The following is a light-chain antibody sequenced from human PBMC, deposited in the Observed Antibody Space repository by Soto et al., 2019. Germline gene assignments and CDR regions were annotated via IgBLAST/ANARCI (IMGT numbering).Light chain of an antibody. CDR2: AIS. CDR1: QPVSSW. CDR3: QEANSFT. Sequence: DIQMTQSPSSVSASVGDRVTITCRASQPVSSWLAWYQQKPGEAPKLLIYAISSLQTGDPSRFSGSGSGTDFTLTISSLQPEDFASYYCQEANSFTFGGGTKVEIK. V-gene: IGKV1-12*02. J-gene: IGKJ4*01.